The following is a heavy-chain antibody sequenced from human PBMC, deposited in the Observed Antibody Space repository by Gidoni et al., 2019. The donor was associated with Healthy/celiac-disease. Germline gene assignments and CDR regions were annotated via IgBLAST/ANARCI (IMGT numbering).Heavy chain of an antibody. V-gene: IGHV4-39*01. CDR2: IYYSGST. D-gene: IGHD3-10*01. CDR1: GGSISSSSYY. Sequence: QLQLQESGPGLVKPSETLSLTCTVPGGSISSSSYYWGWIRQPPGKGLEWIGSIYYSGSTYYNPSLKSRVTISVDTSKNQFSLKLSSVTAADTAVYYCARRAGGPGSPDYWGQGTLVTVSS. CDR3: ARRAGGPGSPDY. J-gene: IGHJ4*02.